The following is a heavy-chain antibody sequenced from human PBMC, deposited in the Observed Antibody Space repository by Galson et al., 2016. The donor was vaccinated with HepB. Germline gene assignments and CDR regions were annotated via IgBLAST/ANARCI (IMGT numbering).Heavy chain of an antibody. CDR2: IFHTGKT. V-gene: IGHV4-59*02. Sequence: SATLSLTCSVSAGSVNGYYWSCLRQPPGKGLQWIGYIFHTGKTAYSPTPKSRVTISADKSKNQFSLQLRSVTAADTAVSYGARGLGSLIYWGPGTLVTVSP. CDR1: AGSVNGYY. J-gene: IGHJ4*02. D-gene: IGHD5/OR15-5a*01. CDR3: ARGLGSLIY.